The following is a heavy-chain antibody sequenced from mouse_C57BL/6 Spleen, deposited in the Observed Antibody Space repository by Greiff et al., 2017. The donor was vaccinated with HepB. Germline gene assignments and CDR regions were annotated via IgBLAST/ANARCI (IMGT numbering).Heavy chain of an antibody. CDR2: INPSSGYT. D-gene: IGHD1-1*01. Sequence: QVQLQQSGAELAKPGASVKLSCKASGYTFTSYWMHWVKQRPGQGLEWIGYINPSSGYTKYNQKFKDKATLTADKSSITAYMQLSSLTYEDSAVYYCAREDGSSSWFAYWGQGTLVTVSA. CDR1: GYTFTSYW. V-gene: IGHV1-7*01. CDR3: AREDGSSSWFAY. J-gene: IGHJ3*01.